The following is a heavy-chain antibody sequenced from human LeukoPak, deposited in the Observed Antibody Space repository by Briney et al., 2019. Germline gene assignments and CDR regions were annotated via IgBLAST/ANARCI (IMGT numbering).Heavy chain of an antibody. D-gene: IGHD7-27*01. V-gene: IGHV4-31*03. CDR3: ARASNWGSPSFDY. CDR1: GGSSNTGGYY. CDR2: IYYSGST. Sequence: PSQTLSLTCSISGGSSNTGGYYWSWIRQHPGKGLEWIGYIYYSGSTYYNPSLKSRVTISVDTSKNQFSLKLTSVTAADTAVYYCARASNWGSPSFDYWGQGTLVTVSS. J-gene: IGHJ4*02.